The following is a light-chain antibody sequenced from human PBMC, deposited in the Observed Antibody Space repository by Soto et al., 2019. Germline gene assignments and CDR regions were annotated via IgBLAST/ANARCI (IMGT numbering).Light chain of an antibody. V-gene: IGLV2-14*01. Sequence: QSALTQPASVSGSPGQSITISCTGTSSDVGGYNYVSWYQQHPGKAPKLMIYEVSNRPSGVSNRFSGSKSGNTASLTISGLQAEDDADYYCSSYTSSSTLNYVFGTGTKLTVL. CDR2: EVS. CDR3: SSYTSSSTLNYV. J-gene: IGLJ1*01. CDR1: SSDVGGYNY.